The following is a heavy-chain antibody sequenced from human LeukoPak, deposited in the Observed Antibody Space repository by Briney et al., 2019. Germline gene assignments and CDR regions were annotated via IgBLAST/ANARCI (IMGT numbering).Heavy chain of an antibody. CDR3: ARELNSWSSVDY. CDR1: GFTFDDYI. V-gene: IGHV3-43*01. Sequence: PGGSLRLSCAASGFTFDDYIMHWVRQAPGKGLEWVSLIIWDGGTTYYADSVKGRFTISRDNAKNTLFLQMNSLRAEDTAVYYCARELNSWSSVDYWGQGTLVTVSS. CDR2: IIWDGGTT. D-gene: IGHD1-7*01. J-gene: IGHJ4*02.